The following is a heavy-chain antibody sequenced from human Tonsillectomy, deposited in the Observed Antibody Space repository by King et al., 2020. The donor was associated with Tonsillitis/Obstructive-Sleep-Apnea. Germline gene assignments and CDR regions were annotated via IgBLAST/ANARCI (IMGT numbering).Heavy chain of an antibody. V-gene: IGHV4-39*01. CDR3: AXPRXYXXWXXXXXXYXXGXXX. J-gene: IGHJ6*04. Sequence: QLQESGPGLVKPSETLSLTCTVSGGSISSSSYYWGWIRQPPXKGLXWIGXIYYSGSTYXNXXLKSRVTXXVETSXNQXSLKLSSVTAADTXVYYCAXPRXYXXWXXXXXXYXXGXXXWGXXTXVTXSS. CDR2: IYYSGST. D-gene: IGHD3-3*01. CDR1: GGSISSSSYY.